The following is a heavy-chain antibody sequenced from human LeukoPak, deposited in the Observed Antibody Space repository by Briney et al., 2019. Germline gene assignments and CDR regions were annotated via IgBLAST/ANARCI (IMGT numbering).Heavy chain of an antibody. V-gene: IGHV4-38-2*02. CDR3: ARSEINDYMRF. CDR2: IYQSEST. J-gene: IGHJ4*02. D-gene: IGHD4-11*01. CDR1: GYSIANGYQ. Sequence: SETLSLTCTVSGYSIANGYQWAWIRQPPGKRLEWIGSIYQSESTYDNLSLKSRLTMSVDTSKNQFSLKMRSVTAADTAIYYCARSEINDYMRFWGQGILVTVSS.